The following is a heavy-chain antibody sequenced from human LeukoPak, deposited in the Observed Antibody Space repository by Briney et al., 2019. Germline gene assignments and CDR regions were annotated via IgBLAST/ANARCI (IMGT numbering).Heavy chain of an antibody. J-gene: IGHJ5*01. CDR3: ARVHDRKKAFDT. CDR1: GGSISSISSY. D-gene: IGHD3-22*01. V-gene: IGHV4-39*01. Sequence: PSETLSLTCTVSGGSISSISSYWGWIRQPPGKGLEWIGTIHYSGSTFYTPSLKCRVTISVDTSKNQFSLNLSSVSAADTAVYYCARVHDRKKAFDTWGQGTMVTASS. CDR2: IHYSGST.